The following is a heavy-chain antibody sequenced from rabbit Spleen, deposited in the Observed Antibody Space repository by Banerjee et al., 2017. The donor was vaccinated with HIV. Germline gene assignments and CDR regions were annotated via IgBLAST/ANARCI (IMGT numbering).Heavy chain of an antibody. CDR3: GRSSNAGYAGYGYGSNL. D-gene: IGHD7-1*01. CDR2: IDVGSSGFT. Sequence: ELVESGGGLVQPGGSLKLSCKASGFDFSKYGVSWVRQAPGKGLEWIGCIDVGSSGFTYFANWAKGRFTISKTSSTTVTLQMTSLTAADTATYFCGRSSNAGYAGYGYGSNLWGQGTLVTVS. CDR1: GFDFSKYG. J-gene: IGHJ4*01. V-gene: IGHV1S45*01.